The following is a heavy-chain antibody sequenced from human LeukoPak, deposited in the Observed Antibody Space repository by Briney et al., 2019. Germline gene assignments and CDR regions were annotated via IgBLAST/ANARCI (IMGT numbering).Heavy chain of an antibody. CDR3: ARGPTYYDFWSGHGRVGFDY. D-gene: IGHD3-3*01. CDR2: ISAYNGNT. CDR1: GYTFTSYG. Sequence: ASVKVSCKASGYTFTSYGISWVRQAPGQGLEWMGWISAYNGNTNCAQKLQGRVTMTTDTSTSTAYMELRSLRSDDTAVYYCARGPTYYDFWSGHGRVGFDYWGQGTLVTVSS. J-gene: IGHJ4*02. V-gene: IGHV1-18*01.